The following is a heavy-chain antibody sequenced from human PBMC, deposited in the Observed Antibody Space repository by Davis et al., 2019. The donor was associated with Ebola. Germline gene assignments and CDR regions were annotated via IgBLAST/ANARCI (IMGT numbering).Heavy chain of an antibody. CDR1: GFTFSDYY. CDR2: IGTRQSVI. D-gene: IGHD5/OR15-5a*01. CDR3: ATVSTITGGDFDF. J-gene: IGHJ3*01. Sequence: GESLKISCAASGFTFSDYYMTWIRQPPGKGLEWVSYIGTRQSVIYYADSVKGRFTISRDNANNSLFLQMNSLKSEDTALYYCATVSTITGGDFDFWGQGTMVTVSS. V-gene: IGHV3-11*01.